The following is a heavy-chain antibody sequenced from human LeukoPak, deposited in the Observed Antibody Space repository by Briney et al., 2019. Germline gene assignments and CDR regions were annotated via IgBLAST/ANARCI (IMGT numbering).Heavy chain of an antibody. J-gene: IGHJ4*02. CDR3: ARVFNYDILTGYPAGFDY. Sequence: SETLSLTCTVSGGSISSYYWSWIRQPPGKGLEWIGYIYYSGSTNYNPSLKSRVTISVDTSKNQFSLKLSSVTAADTAVYYCARVFNYDILTGYPAGFDYWGQGTLVTVSS. V-gene: IGHV4-59*01. CDR2: IYYSGST. CDR1: GGSISSYY. D-gene: IGHD3-9*01.